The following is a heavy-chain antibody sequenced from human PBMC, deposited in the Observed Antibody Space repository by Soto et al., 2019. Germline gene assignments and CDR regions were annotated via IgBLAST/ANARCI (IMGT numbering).Heavy chain of an antibody. Sequence: SQTLSLTCAISGDSVSSNSAAWNWIRQSPSRGLEWLGRTYYRSKWYNDYAVSVKSRITINPDTSKNQFSLQLNSVTPEDTAVYYCARDPYDWNYGDYSSYYGMDVWGQGTTVTVSS. V-gene: IGHV6-1*01. CDR1: GDSVSSNSAA. D-gene: IGHD1-7*01. CDR3: ARDPYDWNYGDYSSYYGMDV. J-gene: IGHJ6*02. CDR2: TYYRSKWYN.